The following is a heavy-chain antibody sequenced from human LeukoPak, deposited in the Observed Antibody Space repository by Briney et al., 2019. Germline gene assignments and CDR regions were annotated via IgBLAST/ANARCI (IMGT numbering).Heavy chain of an antibody. CDR3: AEGVRERLGAAIDHYYYALHV. D-gene: IGHD1-26*01. V-gene: IGHV4-59*03. CDR1: GGSISLYH. CDR2: IHHSGTT. J-gene: IGHJ6*02. Sequence: SETLSLTCTVSGGSISLYHWSWVRQSPGKGLDWLGYIHHSGTTNYDPSLKSRVTISIDTSKNQFSLKLNSLTAADTAVYYCAEGVRERLGAAIDHYYYALHVWGRGTMVTVSS.